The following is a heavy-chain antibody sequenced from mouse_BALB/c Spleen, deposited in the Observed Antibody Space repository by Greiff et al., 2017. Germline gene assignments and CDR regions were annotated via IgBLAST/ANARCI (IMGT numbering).Heavy chain of an antibody. CDR1: GFNIKDTY. J-gene: IGHJ3*01. D-gene: IGHD2-10*02. V-gene: IGHV14-3*02. CDR2: IDPANGNT. Sequence: VQLQQSGAELVKPGASVKLSCTASGFNIKDTYMHWVKQRPEQGLEWIGRIDPANGNTKSDPKFQGKATITADTSSNTAYLQLSSLTSEDTAVYYCARSKYVNYEFAYWGQGTLVTVSA. CDR3: ARSKYVNYEFAY.